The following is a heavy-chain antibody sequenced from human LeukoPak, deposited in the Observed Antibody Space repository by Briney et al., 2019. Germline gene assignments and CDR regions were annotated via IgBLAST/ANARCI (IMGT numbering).Heavy chain of an antibody. D-gene: IGHD4-11*01. J-gene: IGHJ4*02. CDR1: GASISSHY. CDR2: IYTSGSA. CDR3: ARVYYSDYSFDY. V-gene: IGHV4-4*07. Sequence: PSETLSLTCTVSGASISSHYWSWIRQPAGKGLEWIGHIYTSGSANSNPFLKSRVTMSVDTSKNQFSLKLSSVTAADTAVYYCARVYYSDYSFDYWGLGTLVTVSS.